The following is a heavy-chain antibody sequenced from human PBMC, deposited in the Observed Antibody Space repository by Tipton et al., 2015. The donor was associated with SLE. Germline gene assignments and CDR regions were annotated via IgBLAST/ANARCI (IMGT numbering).Heavy chain of an antibody. D-gene: IGHD1-26*01. V-gene: IGHV3-23*01. Sequence: SLRLSCAASGFTFSSYTMSWVRQAPGKGLEWVSAISGSGGGTYYADSVKGRFTVARDNSKNTLYLQMNSHRAEDTAVYYCAKVPVGTYYGFDSWDQGTLVTVSS. CDR2: ISGSGGGT. CDR1: GFTFSSYT. CDR3: AKVPVGTYYGFDS. J-gene: IGHJ4*02.